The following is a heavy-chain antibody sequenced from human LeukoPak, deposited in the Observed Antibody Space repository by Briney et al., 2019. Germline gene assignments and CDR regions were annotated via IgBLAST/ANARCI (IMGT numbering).Heavy chain of an antibody. J-gene: IGHJ4*02. V-gene: IGHV3-48*01. Sequence: GGSLRLSCAASGFTFNKYSMNWVRQAPGKGLEWVSYISSSSVSIYYADSVKGRFTISRDNSKNTLSLKMSSLRAEDTAVYYCAKEGTSNSAFDNWGQGTLVTVSS. D-gene: IGHD6-6*01. CDR3: AKEGTSNSAFDN. CDR1: GFTFNKYS. CDR2: ISSSSVSI.